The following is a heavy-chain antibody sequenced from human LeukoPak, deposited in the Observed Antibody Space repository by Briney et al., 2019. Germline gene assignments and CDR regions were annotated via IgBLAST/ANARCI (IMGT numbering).Heavy chain of an antibody. CDR1: GFTFSSYS. V-gene: IGHV3-48*01. CDR2: ISNSGSTI. D-gene: IGHD1-26*01. Sequence: PGGSLRLSCAASGFTFSSYSMNWVRQAPGKGLEWVSYISNSGSTIYYADSVKGRFTISRDNAKNSLYLQMNSLRAEDTAVYYCARVGYSGSYYAFDIWGQGTMVTVSS. J-gene: IGHJ3*02. CDR3: ARVGYSGSYYAFDI.